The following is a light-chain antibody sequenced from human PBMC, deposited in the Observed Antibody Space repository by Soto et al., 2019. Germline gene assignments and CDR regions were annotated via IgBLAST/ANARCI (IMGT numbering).Light chain of an antibody. CDR2: DVS. J-gene: IGLJ1*01. V-gene: IGLV2-14*01. CDR1: SSDVGGYNY. Sequence: QSALTQPASVSGSPGQSITISCTGTSSDVGGYNYVSWYQQHPGKAPKLMIYDVSNRPSGVSNRFSGSKSGNTASLTISGLQAEDEADYYCSSYTSSSTSLFGTGTKVT. CDR3: SSYTSSSTSL.